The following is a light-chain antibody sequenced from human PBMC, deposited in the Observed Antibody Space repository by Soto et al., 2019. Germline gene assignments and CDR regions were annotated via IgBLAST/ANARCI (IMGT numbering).Light chain of an antibody. J-gene: IGKJ1*01. Sequence: DIQMTPSPSTPSASVGDRVTITCRASESMSNCLAWYQQKPGKAPKLLISGASSLQSGVPSRFSGSASGTEFTLTISSLQPDDIATYYCQQCHRYLTFGQGTKVDIK. CDR2: GAS. CDR3: QQCHRYLT. V-gene: IGKV1-5*01. CDR1: ESMSNC.